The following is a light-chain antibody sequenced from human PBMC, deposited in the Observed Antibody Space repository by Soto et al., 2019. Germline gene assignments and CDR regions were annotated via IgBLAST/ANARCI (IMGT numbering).Light chain of an antibody. CDR1: ESIDIN. V-gene: IGKV3-15*01. CDR3: QKYHRWPQIN. Sequence: EIVSTQSPATTSESPGEIATLSCRSSESIDINLVWYQQKPGQSPRLLIFRASNSATGVPNRFSGSGSGTEFTLTIRRLKSEDFALYYCQKYHRWPQINCGHGQRLELK. CDR2: RAS. J-gene: IGKJ5*01.